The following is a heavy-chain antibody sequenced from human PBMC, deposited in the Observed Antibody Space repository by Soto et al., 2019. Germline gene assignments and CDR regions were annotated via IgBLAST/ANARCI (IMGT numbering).Heavy chain of an antibody. CDR2: ISGSGGST. CDR1: GFTFSSYA. D-gene: IGHD1-26*01. CDR3: AKDIKSGSYKKGYY. J-gene: IGHJ4*02. Sequence: FLRLSCAASGFTFSSYAMSWVRQAPGKGLEWVSAISGSGGSTYYADSVKGRFTISRDNSKNTLYLQMNSLRAEDTAVYYCAKDIKSGSYKKGYYWGQGTLVTVSS. V-gene: IGHV3-23*01.